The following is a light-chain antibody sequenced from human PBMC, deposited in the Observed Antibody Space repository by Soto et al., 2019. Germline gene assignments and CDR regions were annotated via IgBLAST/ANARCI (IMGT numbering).Light chain of an antibody. V-gene: IGKV3-20*01. CDR3: QQYGSSPWT. CDR1: QSVSSNY. CDR2: GAS. Sequence: EIVLTQSPGTLSLSPGERATLSCRASQSVSSNYLAWSQQKPGQAPRPLIYGASSRATGILDRFSGSGAGTDFTLTISRLEPEDFAVYYCQQYGSSPWTFGPGTKVEIK. J-gene: IGKJ1*01.